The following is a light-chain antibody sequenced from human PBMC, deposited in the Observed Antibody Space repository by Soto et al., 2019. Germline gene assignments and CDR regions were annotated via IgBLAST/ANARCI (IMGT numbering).Light chain of an antibody. J-gene: IGKJ4*01. CDR3: QQRSNYLT. CDR1: QSVSSY. Sequence: EIVLTQSPATLSLSPGERATLSCRASQSVSSYLAWYQQKPGQAPRLLIYDASNRATGIPARFSGSGSGTDFTLTISSLEPEDFAVYYCQQRSNYLTFGGGTKWISN. CDR2: DAS. V-gene: IGKV3-11*01.